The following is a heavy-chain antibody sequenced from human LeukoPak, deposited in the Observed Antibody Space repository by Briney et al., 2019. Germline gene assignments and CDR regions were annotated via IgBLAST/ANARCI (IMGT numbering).Heavy chain of an antibody. Sequence: GGSLRLSCGSSGFTFSSYSMKGVRQAPARGLAGVSSISSSSSYIYYADSVKGRFTISRDNAKNSLYLQMKSLRAEDTAVYYCARDHGSSWYEDFQHWGQGTLVTVSS. CDR1: GFTFSSYS. CDR2: ISSSSSYI. CDR3: ARDHGSSWYEDFQH. J-gene: IGHJ1*01. V-gene: IGHV3-21*01. D-gene: IGHD6-13*01.